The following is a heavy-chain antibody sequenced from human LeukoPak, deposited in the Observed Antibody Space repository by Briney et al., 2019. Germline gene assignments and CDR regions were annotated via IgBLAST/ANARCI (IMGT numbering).Heavy chain of an antibody. CDR1: RFSLSGYW. V-gene: IGHV3-74*01. CDR3: TRGAHGYGVFDP. CDR2: INSEGSTT. J-gene: IGHJ5*02. D-gene: IGHD3-22*01. Sequence: GGSLRLSCAASRFSLSGYWMHWVRQAPGKGLVWVSRINSEGSTTYYADSVKGRFTISTDNTQNTLFLQMNSLRAEDTAVYYCTRGAHGYGVFDPWGQGTLVTVSS.